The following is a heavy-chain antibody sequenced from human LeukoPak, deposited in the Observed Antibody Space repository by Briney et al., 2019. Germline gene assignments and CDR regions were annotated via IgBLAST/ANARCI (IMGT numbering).Heavy chain of an antibody. J-gene: IGHJ4*02. D-gene: IGHD2-15*01. V-gene: IGHV4-34*01. CDR1: GGSFSGYY. Sequence: SETLSLTCAVYGGSFSGYYWSWIRQPPGKGLEWIGEINHSGSTNYSPSLKSRVTISVDTSKNQFSLKLSSVTAADTAVYYCASSPLLNRRRRYYFDYWGQGTLVTVSS. CDR3: ASSPLLNRRRRYYFDY. CDR2: INHSGST.